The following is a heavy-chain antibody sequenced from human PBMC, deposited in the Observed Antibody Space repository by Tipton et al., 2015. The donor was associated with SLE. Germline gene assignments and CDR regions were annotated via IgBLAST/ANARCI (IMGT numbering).Heavy chain of an antibody. CDR2: ITNLGDYT. D-gene: IGHD6-19*01. J-gene: IGHJ4*02. Sequence: QLVQSGGGVVQPGRSLRLSCAASGFAFSLYAMHWVRQAPGKGLEYVSGITNLGDYTYYADSVKGRFTLSRDNSKNTLYLQMNSLRAEDTAVYYCAKEGVAGPGRAVYFDYWGQGTLVTVSS. CDR3: AKEGVAGPGRAVYFDY. V-gene: IGHV3-64*04. CDR1: GFAFSLYA.